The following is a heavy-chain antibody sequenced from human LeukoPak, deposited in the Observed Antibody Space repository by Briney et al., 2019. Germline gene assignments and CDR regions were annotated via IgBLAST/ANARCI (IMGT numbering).Heavy chain of an antibody. J-gene: IGHJ4*02. D-gene: IGHD2-8*01. V-gene: IGHV1-2*02. Sequence: ASVTVSCKASGYTFTGYYMHWVRQAPGQGLEWMGWINPNSGGTNYAQKFQGRVTMTRDTSISTAYMELSRLRSDDTAVYYCARGARLYCTNGVCPLGYWGQGTPVTVSS. CDR1: GYTFTGYY. CDR3: ARGARLYCTNGVCPLGY. CDR2: INPNSGGT.